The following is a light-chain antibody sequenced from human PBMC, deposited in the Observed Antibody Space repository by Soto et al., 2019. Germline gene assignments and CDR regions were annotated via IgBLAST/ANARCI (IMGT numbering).Light chain of an antibody. Sequence: EIVLTQSPATLSLSPGERATLSCRASQSVSSYLAWYQQKPGQAPRLLIYDASNRATGIPARFSGSGSGTDFTLTISSRGPEDFAVYYCQQRSNWPPGWTFGQGTKVEIK. CDR2: DAS. CDR1: QSVSSY. V-gene: IGKV3-11*01. J-gene: IGKJ1*01. CDR3: QQRSNWPPGWT.